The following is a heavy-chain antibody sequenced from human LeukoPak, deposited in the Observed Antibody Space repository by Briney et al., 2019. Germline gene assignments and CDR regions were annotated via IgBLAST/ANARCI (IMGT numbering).Heavy chain of an antibody. CDR2: INSDGSST. CDR3: ARGLKVVVITADAFDI. D-gene: IGHD3-22*01. J-gene: IGHJ3*02. Sequence: SGGSLRLSCAASGFTFSGYWMHWVRQAPGKGLVWVSRINSDGSSTSYADSVKGRFTISRDNAKNTLYLQMNSLRAEDTAVYYCARGLKVVVITADAFDIWGQGTMVTVSS. CDR1: GFTFSGYW. V-gene: IGHV3-74*01.